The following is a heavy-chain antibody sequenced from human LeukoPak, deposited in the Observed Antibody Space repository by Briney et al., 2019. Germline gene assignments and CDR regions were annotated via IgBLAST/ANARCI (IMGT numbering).Heavy chain of an antibody. Sequence: PGGSLRLSCAASGFTFSSYEMNWVRQAPGKGLEWVSYISSSGSTTYYADSVKGRFTISRDNSRNTVYLQMNSLRAEDTAVYYCARGAGYSYSWTFDYWGQGTLVTVSS. V-gene: IGHV3-48*03. CDR3: ARGAGYSYSWTFDY. D-gene: IGHD6-13*01. J-gene: IGHJ4*02. CDR2: ISSSGSTT. CDR1: GFTFSSYE.